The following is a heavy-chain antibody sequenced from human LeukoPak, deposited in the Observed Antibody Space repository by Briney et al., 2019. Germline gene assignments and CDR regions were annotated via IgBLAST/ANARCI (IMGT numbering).Heavy chain of an antibody. J-gene: IGHJ4*02. CDR2: IYYSGST. D-gene: IGHD6-19*01. CDR3: ARSLHMGGSGWFFDY. CDR1: GGSISSGGYY. Sequence: PSETLSLTCTVSGGSISSGGYYWTWIRQPPGKGLEWIGYIYYSGSTIYNPSLKSRVTISVDTSKNQFSLRLSSVTAADTAVYYCARSLHMGGSGWFFDYWGQGTLVTVSS. V-gene: IGHV4-61*08.